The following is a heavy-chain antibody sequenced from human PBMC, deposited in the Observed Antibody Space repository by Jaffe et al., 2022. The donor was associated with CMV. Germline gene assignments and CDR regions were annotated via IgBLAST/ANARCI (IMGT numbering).Heavy chain of an antibody. CDR3: AKDRGGGGLADAFDI. CDR1: GFTFRTYA. CDR2: IGGSGGST. V-gene: IGHV3-23*04. J-gene: IGHJ3*02. D-gene: IGHD2-21*01. Sequence: EGQLVESGGGLVHPGGSLRLSCAASGFTFRTYAMSWVRQAPGKGLEWVSAIGGSGGSTYYADSVKGRFTISRDNSKNTLYLQMNSLRAEDTAVYYCAKDRGGGGLADAFDIWGQGTMVTVSS.